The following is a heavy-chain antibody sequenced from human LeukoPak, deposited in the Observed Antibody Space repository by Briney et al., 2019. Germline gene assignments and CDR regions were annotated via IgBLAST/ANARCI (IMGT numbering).Heavy chain of an antibody. Sequence: SETLSPTSTVSGVSISSYYWGWIRQTPRKGLGWVGDIYYSGSTNYNPSRKSRVTISVDTSKNQFSLKLSSVTAADTAVYYCARDRRDYYDSSGYWDAFDIWGQGTMVTVSS. D-gene: IGHD3-22*01. CDR3: ARDRRDYYDSSGYWDAFDI. J-gene: IGHJ3*02. CDR1: GVSISSYY. CDR2: IYYSGST. V-gene: IGHV4-59*01.